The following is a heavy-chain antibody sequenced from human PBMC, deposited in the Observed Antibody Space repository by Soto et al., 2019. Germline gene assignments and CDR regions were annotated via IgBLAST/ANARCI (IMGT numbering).Heavy chain of an antibody. D-gene: IGHD2-15*01. J-gene: IGHJ3*02. CDR1: GYTLTELS. V-gene: IGHV1-24*01. Sequence: GASVKVSCKVSGYTLTELSMHWVRQAPGKGLEWMGGFDPEDGETIYAQKFQGRVTMTEDTSTDTAYMELSSLRSEDTAVYYCATEDCSGGSCFRTFDIWGQGTMVTVPS. CDR3: ATEDCSGGSCFRTFDI. CDR2: FDPEDGET.